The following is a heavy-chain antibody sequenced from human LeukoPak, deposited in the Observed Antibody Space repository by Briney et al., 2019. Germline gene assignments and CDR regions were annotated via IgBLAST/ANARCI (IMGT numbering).Heavy chain of an antibody. CDR3: ARDIRYYGSGSYIDY. V-gene: IGHV3-21*01. CDR1: GFTFSSYS. CDR2: ISSSSSYI. D-gene: IGHD3-10*01. J-gene: IGHJ4*02. Sequence: GGSLRLSCAASGFTFSSYSMNWVRQAPGKGLEWVSSISSSSSYIYYADSVRGRFTISRDNAKNSLYLQMNSLRAEDTAVYYCARDIRYYGSGSYIDYWGQGTLVTVSS.